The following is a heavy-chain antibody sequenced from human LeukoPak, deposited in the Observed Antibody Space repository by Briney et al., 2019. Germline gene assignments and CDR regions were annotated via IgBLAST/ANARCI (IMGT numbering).Heavy chain of an antibody. D-gene: IGHD6-13*01. Sequence: PSETLSLTCTVSDGSISNYYWSWIRQPPGKGLEWIGNIYYSGSTNHNPSLKSRVTISVDMSKNQFSLKLSSVTAADTAVYYCARVEQQLGAFDIWGQGTMVTVSS. CDR1: DGSISNYY. CDR3: ARVEQQLGAFDI. CDR2: IYYSGST. V-gene: IGHV4-59*01. J-gene: IGHJ3*02.